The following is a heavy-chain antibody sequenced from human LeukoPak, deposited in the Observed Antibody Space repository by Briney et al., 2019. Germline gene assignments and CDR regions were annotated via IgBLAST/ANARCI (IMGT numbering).Heavy chain of an antibody. CDR3: SAIMVRGVGYFDY. Sequence: GGSLRLSCAASGLTVSGTHMSWVRRAPGKGLEWVSVIYSGGSTYYADSVKGRFTISRDNSKNTLYLQMNSLRAEDTAVYYCSAIMVRGVGYFDYWGQGTLVTVSS. CDR1: GLTVSGTH. CDR2: IYSGGST. D-gene: IGHD3-10*01. V-gene: IGHV3-66*01. J-gene: IGHJ4*02.